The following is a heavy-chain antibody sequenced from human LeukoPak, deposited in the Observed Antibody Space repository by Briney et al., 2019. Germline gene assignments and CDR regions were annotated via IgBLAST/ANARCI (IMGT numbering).Heavy chain of an antibody. Sequence: PSETLSLTCTVSGGSISSSSYYWGWIRQPPGKGLEWIGSIYYSGSTYYNPSLKSRVTISVDTSKNRFSLKLSSVTAADTAVYYCARDMYYYDSSGSNWFDHWGQGTLVTVSS. D-gene: IGHD3-22*01. J-gene: IGHJ5*02. V-gene: IGHV4-39*07. CDR2: IYYSGST. CDR1: GGSISSSSYY. CDR3: ARDMYYYDSSGSNWFDH.